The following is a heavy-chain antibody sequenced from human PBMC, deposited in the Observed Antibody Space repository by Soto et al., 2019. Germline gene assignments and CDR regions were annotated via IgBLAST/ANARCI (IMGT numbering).Heavy chain of an antibody. CDR1: GFTFSSYW. J-gene: IGHJ4*02. Sequence: EVQLVESGGGLVQPGGSLRLSCAASGFTFSSYWMSWVRQAPGKGREWVANIKQDGSEQYYVDSVKGRFTISRDNAKNSLYLQMNSLRAEDTAVYYCARSSIAARNYFDYWGQGTLVTVSS. D-gene: IGHD6-6*01. V-gene: IGHV3-7*05. CDR2: IKQDGSEQ. CDR3: ARSSIAARNYFDY.